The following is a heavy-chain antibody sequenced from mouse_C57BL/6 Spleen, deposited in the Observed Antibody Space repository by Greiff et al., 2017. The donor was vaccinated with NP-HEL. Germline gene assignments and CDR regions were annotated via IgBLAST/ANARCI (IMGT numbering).Heavy chain of an antibody. Sequence: QVQLQQPGAELVMPGASVKLSCKASGYTFTSYWMHWVKQRPGQGLEWIGEIDPSDSYTNYNQKFKGKSTLTVDKSSSTAYMQLSSLTSEDSAVYYCARFGGDYAYYFDYWGQGTTLTVSS. CDR3: ARFGGDYAYYFDY. CDR1: GYTFTSYW. J-gene: IGHJ2*01. CDR2: IDPSDSYT. V-gene: IGHV1-69*01. D-gene: IGHD2-4*01.